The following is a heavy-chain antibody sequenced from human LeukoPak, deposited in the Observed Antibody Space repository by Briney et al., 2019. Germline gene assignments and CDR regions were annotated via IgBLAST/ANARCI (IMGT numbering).Heavy chain of an antibody. CDR3: ATRHHSRTYMVPLDS. V-gene: IGHV4-34*01. D-gene: IGHD3-10*01. J-gene: IGHJ4*02. CDR2: INHSGST. CDR1: GGSFSGYY. Sequence: SETLPLTCAVYGGSFSGYYWSWIRQPPGKGLEWIGEINHSGSTNYNPSLNGRVTISMDNSKNQLSLNLISVTAADTAIYFCATRHHSRTYMVPLDSWGQGTLVTVSS.